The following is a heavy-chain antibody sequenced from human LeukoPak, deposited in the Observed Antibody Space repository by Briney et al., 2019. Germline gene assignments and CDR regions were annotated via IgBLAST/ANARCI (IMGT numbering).Heavy chain of an antibody. CDR3: ARDSRATFDP. V-gene: IGHV4-34*01. CDR2: INHSGST. J-gene: IGHJ5*02. CDR1: GGSFSGYY. Sequence: SETLSLTCAVYGGSFSGYYWSWIRQPPGKGLEWIGEINHSGSTNYNPSLKSRVTISVDTSKNQFSLKLSSVTAADTAVYYCARDSRATFDPWGQGTLVTVPS. D-gene: IGHD2-21*01.